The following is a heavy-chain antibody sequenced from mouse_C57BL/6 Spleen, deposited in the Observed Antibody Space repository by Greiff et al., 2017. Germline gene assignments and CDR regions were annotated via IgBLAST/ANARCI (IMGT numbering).Heavy chain of an antibody. D-gene: IGHD1-1*02. Sequence: EVQLQESGGGLVKPGGSLKLSCAASGFTFSSYAMSWVRQTPEKRLEWVATISDGGSYTNYPDNVKGRFTIARDNAKNNLYLQMSHLKSEDTAMYDCARVLYGPFYYFDYWGQGTTLTVAS. J-gene: IGHJ2*01. CDR1: GFTFSSYA. CDR2: ISDGGSYT. V-gene: IGHV5-4*01. CDR3: ARVLYGPFYYFDY.